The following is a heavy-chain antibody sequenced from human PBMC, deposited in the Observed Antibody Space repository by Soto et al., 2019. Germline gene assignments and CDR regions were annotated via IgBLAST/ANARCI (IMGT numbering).Heavy chain of an antibody. V-gene: IGHV3-23*01. CDR3: AKDHWGSY. Sequence: LSLSCVASGFTFSTYAMSWVRQAPGKGLEWVSAISGSGGGTYYADSVKGRFTISRDNSKNALYLQMNSLRAEDTALYYCAKDHWGSYSGQGTLVTVSS. CDR2: ISGSGGGT. J-gene: IGHJ4*02. D-gene: IGHD3-16*01. CDR1: GFTFSTYA.